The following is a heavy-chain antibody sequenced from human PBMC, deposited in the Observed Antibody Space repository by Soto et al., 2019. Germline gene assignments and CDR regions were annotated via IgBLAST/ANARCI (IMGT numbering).Heavy chain of an antibody. Sequence: QVQLQESGPGLVKPSQTLSLTCTVSGDSISSGNYYWSWIRQHPGKGLEWIGRIHYSGNTNYNPSLKSRVTISADTPKNQFSLKVSSVSAADTPVYYRAKERGSGSDKIDYWGQGTLLTVSS. CDR2: IHYSGNT. CDR1: GDSISSGNYY. D-gene: IGHD6-19*01. V-gene: IGHV4-30-4*08. J-gene: IGHJ4*02. CDR3: AKERGSGSDKIDY.